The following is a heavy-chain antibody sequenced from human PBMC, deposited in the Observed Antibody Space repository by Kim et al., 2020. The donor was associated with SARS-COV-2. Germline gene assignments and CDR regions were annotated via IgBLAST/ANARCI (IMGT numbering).Heavy chain of an antibody. CDR3: ARDVDGAYKFDY. V-gene: IGHV3-11*05. J-gene: IGHJ4*02. D-gene: IGHD4-17*01. Sequence: YADSVKGRFTNSRDDAKNSLYLQMNSLRAEDTAVYYCARDVDGAYKFDYWGQGTLVTVSS.